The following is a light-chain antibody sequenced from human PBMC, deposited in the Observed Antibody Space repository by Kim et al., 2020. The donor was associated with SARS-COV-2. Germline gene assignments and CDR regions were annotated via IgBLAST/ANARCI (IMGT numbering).Light chain of an antibody. CDR2: DLT. Sequence: QSALTQPASVSGSPGQSITISCTGSTSDIGNSNYVSWYQQHPGKAPKLIIYDLTYRPSGVSSRFSASKSGNTASLTISGLQADDEADYYCSSYTSSSTLGVFGGGTKLTVL. CDR3: SSYTSSSTLGV. J-gene: IGLJ3*02. V-gene: IGLV2-14*03. CDR1: TSDIGNSNY.